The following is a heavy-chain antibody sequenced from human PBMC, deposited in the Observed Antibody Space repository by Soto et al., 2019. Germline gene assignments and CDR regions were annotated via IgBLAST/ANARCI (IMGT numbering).Heavy chain of an antibody. D-gene: IGHD6-13*01. CDR2: TYYRSKWYN. CDR3: ARERWIAAAGTVYYYYGMDV. Sequence: PSQPLSLTCAISGDSVSSNSAAWNWIRQSPSRVLEWLGRTYYRSKWYNDYAVSVKSRITINPDTSKNQFSLQLNSVTPEDTAVYYCARERWIAAAGTVYYYYGMDVWGQGTTVTVSS. J-gene: IGHJ6*02. CDR1: GDSVSSNSAA. V-gene: IGHV6-1*01.